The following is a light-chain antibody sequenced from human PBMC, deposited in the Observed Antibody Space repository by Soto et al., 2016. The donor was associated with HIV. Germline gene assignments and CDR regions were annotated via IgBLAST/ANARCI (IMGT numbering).Light chain of an antibody. CDR2: DAS. CDR3: QQYGNLPPT. CDR1: QDINKY. V-gene: IGKV1-33*01. Sequence: DIQLTQSPSSLSASVGDRVTITCQASQDINKYLNWYQQKPGKAPKLLIYDASNLETGVPPRFSGSGAGTDFTFTINSLQPEDIATYYCQQYGNLPPTFGGGTK. J-gene: IGKJ4*01.